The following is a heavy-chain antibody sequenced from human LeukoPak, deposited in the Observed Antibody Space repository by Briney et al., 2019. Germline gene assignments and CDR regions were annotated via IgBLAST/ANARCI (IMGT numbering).Heavy chain of an antibody. CDR2: ISGSGGNT. D-gene: IGHD6-6*01. Sequence: GGSLRLSCAASGFTFSTYAMSWVRQAPGQGLEWVSGISGSGGNTYYADTVKGRFTISRDNSYNTLYLQMNSLRAEDTAVYYCAKGGKYSGSGSPGYWGQGTLVTVSS. CDR3: AKGGKYSGSGSPGY. V-gene: IGHV3-23*01. J-gene: IGHJ4*02. CDR1: GFTFSTYA.